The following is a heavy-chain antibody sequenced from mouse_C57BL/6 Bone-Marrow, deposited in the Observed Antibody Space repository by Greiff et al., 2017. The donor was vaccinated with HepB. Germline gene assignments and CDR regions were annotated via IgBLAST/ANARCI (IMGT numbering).Heavy chain of an antibody. J-gene: IGHJ3*01. CDR1: GFTFSSYG. CDR2: ISSGGSYT. V-gene: IGHV5-6*01. CDR3: ARRGYYGSSHCFAY. Sequence: EVQLVESGGDLVKPGGSLKLSCAASGFTFSSYGMSWVRQTPDKRLEWVATISSGGSYTYYPDSVKGRFTISRDNAKNTLYLQMSSLKSEDTAMYYCARRGYYGSSHCFAYWGQGTRVTVSA. D-gene: IGHD1-1*01.